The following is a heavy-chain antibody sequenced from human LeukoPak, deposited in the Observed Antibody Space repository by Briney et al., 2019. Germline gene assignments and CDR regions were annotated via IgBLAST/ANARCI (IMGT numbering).Heavy chain of an antibody. CDR3: AREISSSTSFDY. J-gene: IGHJ4*02. D-gene: IGHD2-2*01. Sequence: GGSLRLSCAASGFSFSSYSMNWVRQAPGKGLEWVSSISSGSTYIYYADSVKGRFTISRDNAKNSLYLQVSTLRAEDTAVYYCAREISSSTSFDYWGQGTLVTLSS. V-gene: IGHV3-21*01. CDR2: ISSGSTYI. CDR1: GFSFSSYS.